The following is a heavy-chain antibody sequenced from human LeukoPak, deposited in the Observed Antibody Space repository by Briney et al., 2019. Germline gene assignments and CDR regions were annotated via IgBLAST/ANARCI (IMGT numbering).Heavy chain of an antibody. V-gene: IGHV4-34*01. CDR3: ARAPIRGGSSSPFDS. J-gene: IGHJ4*02. Sequence: PSETLSLTCAVYGGSFSGYYWSWIRQPPGKGLEWLGEINHSGNTNYNPSLKSRVTMSGDTSKNEFSLKLNSVTAADTAVYFCARAPIRGGSSSPFDSWGQGTLVTVSS. CDR2: INHSGNT. CDR1: GGSFSGYY. D-gene: IGHD6-6*01.